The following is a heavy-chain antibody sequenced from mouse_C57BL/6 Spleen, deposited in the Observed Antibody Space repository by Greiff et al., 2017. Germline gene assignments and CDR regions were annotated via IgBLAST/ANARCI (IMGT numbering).Heavy chain of an antibody. CDR1: GYSFTGYY. J-gene: IGHJ4*01. CDR3: ASITTVPSSSYAMDY. CDR2: INPSTGGT. V-gene: IGHV1-42*01. Sequence: VQLQQSGPELVKPGASVKISCKASGYSFTGYYMNWVKQSPEKSLEWIGEINPSTGGTTYNQKFKAKATLTVDKSSSTAYMQLKSLTSEDSAVYYCASITTVPSSSYAMDYWGQGTSVTVSS. D-gene: IGHD1-1*01.